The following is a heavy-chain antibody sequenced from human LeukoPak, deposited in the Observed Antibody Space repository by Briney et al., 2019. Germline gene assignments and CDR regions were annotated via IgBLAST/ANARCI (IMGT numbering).Heavy chain of an antibody. CDR1: GGSISSGGYY. Sequence: SETLSLTCTVFGGSISSGGYYWSWIRQHPGKGLEWIGCIYYSGSTHYNPSLKSRVIISVDTSKNQFSLKLSSVTAADTAVYYCARGGQLWLEYDYWGQGTLVTVSS. CDR2: IYYSGST. V-gene: IGHV4-31*03. D-gene: IGHD5-18*01. CDR3: ARGGQLWLEYDY. J-gene: IGHJ4*02.